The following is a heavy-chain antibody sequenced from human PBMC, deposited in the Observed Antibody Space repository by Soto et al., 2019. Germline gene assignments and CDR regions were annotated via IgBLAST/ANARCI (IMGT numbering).Heavy chain of an antibody. J-gene: IGHJ6*02. V-gene: IGHV4-59*08. CDR2: IYYSGST. CDR1: GGSISSYY. CDR3: ATVFYGMDV. Sequence: PSETLSLTCTVSGGSISSYYWSWIRQPPGKGLEWIGYIYYSGSTNYNPSLKSRVTISVDTSKNQFSLKLSSVTAADTAVYYCATVFYGMDVWGQGTTVTVSS.